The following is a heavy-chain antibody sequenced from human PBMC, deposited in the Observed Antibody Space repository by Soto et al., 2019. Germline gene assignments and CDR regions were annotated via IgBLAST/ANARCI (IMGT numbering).Heavy chain of an antibody. CDR3: AKNSGCFNA. CDR1: GFTFSNND. V-gene: IGHV3-23*05. J-gene: IGHJ5*02. Sequence: GGSLRLSCVASGFTFSNNDMTWVRQAPGKGPEWVSTIDGTSTFSNYADSVEGRFTISRDNSRNTVYLQMNSLRADDTAVYYCAKNSGCFNAWGQGTLVTVSS. CDR2: IDGTSTFS. D-gene: IGHD2-15*01.